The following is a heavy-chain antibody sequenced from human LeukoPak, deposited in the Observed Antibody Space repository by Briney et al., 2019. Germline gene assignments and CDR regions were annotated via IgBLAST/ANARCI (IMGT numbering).Heavy chain of an antibody. CDR3: ARARITMVRGVIWWFDP. J-gene: IGHJ5*02. CDR2: INHSGST. V-gene: IGHV4-34*01. D-gene: IGHD3-10*01. Sequence: SETLSLTCAVYGGSFSGYYWSWLRQPPGKGLEWIGEINHSGSTNYNPSLKSRVTISVDTSKNQFSLKLSSVTAADTAVYYCARARITMVRGVIWWFDPWGQGTLVTVSS. CDR1: GGSFSGYY.